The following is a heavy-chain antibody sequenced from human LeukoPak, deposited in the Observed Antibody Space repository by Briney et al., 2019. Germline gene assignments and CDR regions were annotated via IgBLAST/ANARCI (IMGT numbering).Heavy chain of an antibody. V-gene: IGHV1-18*01. J-gene: IGHJ4*02. Sequence: ASVKVSCKASGYTFTSYGISWVRQAPGQGLEWMGWISAYNGNTNYAQKLQGRVTMTTDTSTSTAYMELRSLKSDDTAVYYCARDDQNYDYVWGSYRYGFDYWGQGTLVTDSS. CDR3: ARDDQNYDYVWGSYRYGFDY. D-gene: IGHD3-16*02. CDR2: ISAYNGNT. CDR1: GYTFTSYG.